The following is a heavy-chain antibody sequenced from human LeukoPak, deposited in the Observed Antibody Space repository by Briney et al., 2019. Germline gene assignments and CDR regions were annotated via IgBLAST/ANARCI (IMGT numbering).Heavy chain of an antibody. J-gene: IGHJ4*02. D-gene: IGHD6-6*01. Sequence: SETLSLTRTVSGGSISSYYWSWIRQPPGKGLEWIGYIYYSGSTNRNPSLKSRVTISIDTSKNQFSLKLSSVTAADTAVYYCARLSIAALSSPDFWGQGTLVTVSS. CDR2: IYYSGST. CDR1: GGSISSYY. V-gene: IGHV4-59*01. CDR3: ARLSIAALSSPDF.